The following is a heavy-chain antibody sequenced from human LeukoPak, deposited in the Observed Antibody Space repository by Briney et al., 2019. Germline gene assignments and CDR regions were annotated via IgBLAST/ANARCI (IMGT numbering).Heavy chain of an antibody. CDR3: ARGGPNWCSSTSCYSARHWFDP. J-gene: IGHJ5*02. CDR1: GGSFSGYY. D-gene: IGHD2-2*01. V-gene: IGHV4-34*01. CDR2: INHSGST. Sequence: SETLSLTCAVYGGSFSGYYWSWIRQPPGKGLEWIGEINHSGSTNYNPSIKSRVTISVDTSKNQFSLKLSSVTAADTAVYYCARGGPNWCSSTSCYSARHWFDPWGQGTLVTVSS.